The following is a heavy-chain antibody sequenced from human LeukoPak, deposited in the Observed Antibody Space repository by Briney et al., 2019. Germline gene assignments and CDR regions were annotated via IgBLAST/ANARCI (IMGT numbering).Heavy chain of an antibody. Sequence: SQTLSLTCAISGDSVSSNSAAWNWIRQSPSRGLEWLGRTYYRSKWSYGYAISVGSRITINPDTSKNQFSLQLKSVTPDDTAVYYCARIHSSSSDDFDYWGQGTLVTVSS. J-gene: IGHJ4*02. CDR3: ARIHSSSSDDFDY. CDR2: TYYRSKWSY. CDR1: GDSVSSNSAA. V-gene: IGHV6-1*01. D-gene: IGHD6-6*01.